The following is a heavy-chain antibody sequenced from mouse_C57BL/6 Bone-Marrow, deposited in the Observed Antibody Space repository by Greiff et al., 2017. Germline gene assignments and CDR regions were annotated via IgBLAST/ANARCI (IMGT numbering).Heavy chain of an antibody. CDR1: GYTFTDYY. CDR2: IYPGSGNT. Sequence: VQLVESGAELVRPGASVKLSCKASGYTFTDYYINWVKQRPGQGLEWIARIYPGSGNTYYNEKFKGKATLTAEKSSSTAYMQLSSLTSEDSAVYFCARNLQGAMDYWGQGTSVTVSS. D-gene: IGHD5-1*01. V-gene: IGHV1-76*01. CDR3: ARNLQGAMDY. J-gene: IGHJ4*01.